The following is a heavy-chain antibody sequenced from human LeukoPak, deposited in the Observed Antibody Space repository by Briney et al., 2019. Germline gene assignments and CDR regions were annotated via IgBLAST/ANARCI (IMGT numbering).Heavy chain of an antibody. Sequence: GGSLRLSCAASGFTFSSYEMNWVRQAPGKGLEWVSYIGSSVSTIYYADSVKGRFTISRDNAKNSLYLQMNSLRAEDTAVYYCARTDRGDYVWGSYRRQNYFDYWGQGTLVTVSS. J-gene: IGHJ4*02. CDR2: IGSSVSTI. CDR1: GFTFSSYE. V-gene: IGHV3-48*03. CDR3: ARTDRGDYVWGSYRRQNYFDY. D-gene: IGHD3-16*02.